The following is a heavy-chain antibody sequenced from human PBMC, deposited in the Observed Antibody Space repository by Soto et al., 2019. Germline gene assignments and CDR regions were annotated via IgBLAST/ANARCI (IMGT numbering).Heavy chain of an antibody. J-gene: IGHJ4*02. CDR1: GSSVSDHY. CDR2: SRSNAYSYST. CDR3: ARGGYCGGGACFSGAIWSV. D-gene: IGHD2-21*01. Sequence: EVQLVESGGGLVQPGGSLTVSCEASGSSVSDHYMDWVRQAPGKGLEWVGRSRSNAYSYSTEYAASVKGRFTISRDDSKNTLHLQMNSLKTEDTAVYFCARGGYCGGGACFSGAIWSVWGQGSLVSVSS. V-gene: IGHV3-72*01.